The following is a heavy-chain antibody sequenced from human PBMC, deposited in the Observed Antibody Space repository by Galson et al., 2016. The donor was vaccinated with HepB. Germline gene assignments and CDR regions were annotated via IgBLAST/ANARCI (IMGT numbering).Heavy chain of an antibody. J-gene: IGHJ5*02. CDR3: ARFRFYYDTSGLRHWFDP. D-gene: IGHD3-22*01. CDR2: IDPSDSYT. V-gene: IGHV5-10-1*01. CDR1: GYSFTTYW. Sequence: QSGAEVKKPGESLRISCKGSGYSFTTYWISWVRQMPGKGLEWMGRIDPSDSYTTYSPSFQGHVSISADRSTSTAYLQWSSLKASDTAIYYCARFRFYYDTSGLRHWFDPWGQGTLVTVTS.